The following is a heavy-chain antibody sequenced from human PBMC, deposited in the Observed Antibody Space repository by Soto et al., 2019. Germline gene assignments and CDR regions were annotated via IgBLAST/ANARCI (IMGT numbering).Heavy chain of an antibody. CDR1: GFTFSNYA. V-gene: IGHV3-21*01. CDR2: ISNSGDYI. J-gene: IGHJ4*02. D-gene: IGHD2-2*01. CDR3: ARDESAGSSIRY. Sequence: PGGTLRLSCAASGFTFSNYAMSWVRQAPGKGLEWVSSISNSGDYIYYADSVQGRFTISRDNAKNSLYLQMNSLRAEDTAVYFCARDESAGSSIRYWGQGIPVTVSS.